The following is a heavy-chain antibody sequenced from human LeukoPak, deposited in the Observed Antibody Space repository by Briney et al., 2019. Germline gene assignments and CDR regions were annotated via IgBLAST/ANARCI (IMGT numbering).Heavy chain of an antibody. CDR1: GFTVSSSY. J-gene: IGHJ4*02. V-gene: IGHV3-53*01. CDR2: LYTGGDT. Sequence: GGSLRLSCAASGFTVSSSYMSWVRQAPGKGLEWVSVLYTGGDTYYADSVKGRFTISRDNSKNTLYLRMNSLRAEDTAVYYCARAGYTGYGILCYWGQGTLVTVSS. D-gene: IGHD5-12*01. CDR3: ARAGYTGYGILCY.